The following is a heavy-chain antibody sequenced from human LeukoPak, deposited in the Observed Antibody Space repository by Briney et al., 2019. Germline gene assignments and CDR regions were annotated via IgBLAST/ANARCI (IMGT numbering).Heavy chain of an antibody. Sequence: VSVKVSCKASGYTFTGSYMHWVRQAPGQGLEWMGWINPNSGGTNYAQKFQGRVTMTRDTSISTAYMELSRLKSDDTAFYYCAKYYYDSYEGYYFDYWGQGTLVTVSS. D-gene: IGHD3-22*01. J-gene: IGHJ4*02. V-gene: IGHV1-2*02. CDR3: AKYYYDSYEGYYFDY. CDR1: GYTFTGSY. CDR2: INPNSGGT.